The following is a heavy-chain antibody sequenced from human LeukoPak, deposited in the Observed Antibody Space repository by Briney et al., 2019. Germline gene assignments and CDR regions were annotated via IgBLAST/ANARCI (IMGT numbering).Heavy chain of an antibody. D-gene: IGHD3-22*01. J-gene: IGHJ6*03. V-gene: IGHV3-53*01. CDR3: ARVAEYDSSGYYYSAYYYYMDV. CDR1: GFTVTSNY. CDR2: IYSDGST. Sequence: PGGSLRLSCAASGFTVTSNYMSWVRQAPGKGLEWVSLIYSDGSTHYADSVKGRFTISRDNSKNTLYLQMNSLRAEDTAVYYCARVAEYDSSGYYYSAYYYYMDVWGKGTTVTVSS.